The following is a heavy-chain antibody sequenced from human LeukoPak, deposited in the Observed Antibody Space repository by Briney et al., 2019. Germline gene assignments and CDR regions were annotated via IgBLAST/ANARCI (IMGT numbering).Heavy chain of an antibody. CDR3: ARDAGYGDYEAWFDP. CDR1: GGSFSGYY. D-gene: IGHD4-17*01. V-gene: IGHV4-34*01. CDR2: INHSGST. Sequence: SETLSLTCAVYGGSFSGYYWSWIRQPPGKGLEWIGEINHSGSTNYNPSLKSRVTISVDTSKNQFSLKLSSVTAADTAVYYCARDAGYGDYEAWFDPWGQGTLVTVSS. J-gene: IGHJ5*02.